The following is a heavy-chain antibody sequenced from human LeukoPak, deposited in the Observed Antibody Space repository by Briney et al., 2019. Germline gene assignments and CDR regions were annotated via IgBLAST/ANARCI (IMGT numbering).Heavy chain of an antibody. CDR1: GFTFSNAW. D-gene: IGHD1-26*01. CDR3: VTERSGSFDY. V-gene: IGHV3-15*01. CDR2: IKSKTDGGTT. J-gene: IGHJ4*02. Sequence: PGGSLRLSCAASGFTFSNAWMSWVRQAPGKGLEWVGRIKSKTDGGTTHYAAPVQGRFTISRDDSENTLYLQMNSLETEDTGVYFCVTERSGSFDYWGQGTLVTVSS.